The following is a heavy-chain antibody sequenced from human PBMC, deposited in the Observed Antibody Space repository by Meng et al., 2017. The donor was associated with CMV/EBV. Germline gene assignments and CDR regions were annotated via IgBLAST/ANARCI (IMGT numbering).Heavy chain of an antibody. J-gene: IGHJ4*02. CDR3: ATTRIGDFWSGLHY. D-gene: IGHD3-3*01. V-gene: IGHV1-2*02. Sequence: ASVKVSCKASGYTFTGYYMHWVRQAPGQGLEWIGWINPNSGGTNYAQKFQGRVTMTRDTSISTAYMELSRLRSDDTAVYYCATTRIGDFWSGLHYWGQGTLVTVSS. CDR1: GYTFTGYY. CDR2: INPNSGGT.